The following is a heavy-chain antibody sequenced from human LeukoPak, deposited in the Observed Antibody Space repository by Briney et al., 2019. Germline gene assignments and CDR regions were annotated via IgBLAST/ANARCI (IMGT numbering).Heavy chain of an antibody. CDR1: GFSFSSYG. Sequence: GGSLRLSCAASGFSFSSYGVHWVRQAPGKGLERVAVISYDGNKQYYADSVKGRFTISRDNSKTTMYLQMNSLRTEDTAVYYCARDVTNCGGNCYSYFDYWGQGTLVTVSS. D-gene: IGHD2-21*01. J-gene: IGHJ4*02. V-gene: IGHV3-30-3*01. CDR3: ARDVTNCGGNCYSYFDY. CDR2: ISYDGNKQ.